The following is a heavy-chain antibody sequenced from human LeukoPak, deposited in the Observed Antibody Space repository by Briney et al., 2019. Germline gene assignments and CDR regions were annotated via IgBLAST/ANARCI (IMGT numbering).Heavy chain of an antibody. V-gene: IGHV4-4*07. CDR1: GASISDYY. CDR3: ARHQGWLQWEY. J-gene: IGHJ4*02. Sequence: SETLSLTCNVSGASISDYYWSWIRQSAGKGLEWIGRIYAAETDFNPSLKSRLTMSIDASKNQFSLKLRSVTAADTAVYYCARHQGWLQWEYWGQGTLVTVSS. D-gene: IGHD5-24*01. CDR2: IYAAET.